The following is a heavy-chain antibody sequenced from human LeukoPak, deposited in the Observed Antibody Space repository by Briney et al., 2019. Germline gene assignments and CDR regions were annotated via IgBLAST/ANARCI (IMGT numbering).Heavy chain of an antibody. CDR3: AKGAMGGYSDYFDY. Sequence: GGSLRLSCAASGFTFSSYAMSWVRQVPGRGLEWVSVIGGTILSTYYADSVKGRFTVSRDNSKNTLYLQMNSLRAEDTAVYFCAKGAMGGYSDYFDYWGQGTLVTVSS. CDR1: GFTFSSYA. D-gene: IGHD3-22*01. J-gene: IGHJ4*02. CDR2: IGGTILST. V-gene: IGHV3-23*01.